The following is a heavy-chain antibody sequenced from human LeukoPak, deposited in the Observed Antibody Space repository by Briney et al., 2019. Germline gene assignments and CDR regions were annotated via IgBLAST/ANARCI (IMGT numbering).Heavy chain of an antibody. V-gene: IGHV3-23*01. CDR1: AFSFSSYA. CDR2: ISGSGGST. CDR3: AREGRSYDYVWGSYRSSFDY. J-gene: IGHJ4*02. D-gene: IGHD3-16*02. Sequence: GGSLRLSCAASAFSFSSYAMSWVRQAPGKGLEWVSAISGSGGSTYYADSVKGRFTISRDNSKNTLYLQMNSLRAEDTAVYYCAREGRSYDYVWGSYRSSFDYWGQGTLVTVSS.